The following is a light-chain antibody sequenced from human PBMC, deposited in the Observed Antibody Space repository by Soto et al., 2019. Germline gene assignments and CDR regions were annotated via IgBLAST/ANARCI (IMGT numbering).Light chain of an antibody. V-gene: IGKV3-20*01. CDR2: SAS. CDR1: QTLINTY. CDR3: HHFGSLPET. J-gene: IGKJ1*01. Sequence: EIVLTQAPGTLSLSPGDRATLSCRASQTLINTYLAWYQQKPGRAPRLLFYSASSRATGIPDRFSGSGSGTDFTLTISRLEPEDFAVYYCHHFGSLPETFGQGTNVE.